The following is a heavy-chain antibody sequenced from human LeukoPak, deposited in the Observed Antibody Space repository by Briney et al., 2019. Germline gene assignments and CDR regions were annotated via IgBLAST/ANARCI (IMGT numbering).Heavy chain of an antibody. Sequence: SETLSLTCAVYGGSFSSYYWSWIRQSPGRGLEWIGEINHSGSTYYNPSLKSRVTISEDTSKNQFSLKLSSVTAADTAVYYCARGVRIADYWGQGTLVTVSS. CDR3: ARGVRIADY. J-gene: IGHJ4*02. CDR1: GGSFSSYY. D-gene: IGHD6-13*01. CDR2: INHSGST. V-gene: IGHV4-34*01.